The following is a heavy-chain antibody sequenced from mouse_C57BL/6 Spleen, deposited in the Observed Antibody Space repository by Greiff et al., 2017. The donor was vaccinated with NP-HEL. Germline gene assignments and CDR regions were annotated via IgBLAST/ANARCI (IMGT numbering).Heavy chain of an antibody. J-gene: IGHJ4*01. CDR2: IYPGDGDT. CDR1: GYAFSSYW. D-gene: IGHD1-1*01. V-gene: IGHV1-80*01. Sequence: QVQLQQSGAELVKPGASVKISCKASGYAFSSYWMNWVKQRPGKGLEWIGQIYPGDGDTNYNGKFKGKATLTADKSSSTAYMQLSSLTSEDSAVYFCARRDRYGSSYGAMDYWGQGTSVTVSS. CDR3: ARRDRYGSSYGAMDY.